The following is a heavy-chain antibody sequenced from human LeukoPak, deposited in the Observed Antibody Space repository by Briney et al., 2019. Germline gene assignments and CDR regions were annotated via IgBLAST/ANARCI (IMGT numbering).Heavy chain of an antibody. V-gene: IGHV1-2*02. CDR2: INPNSGGT. CDR1: GYTFTRFA. J-gene: IGHJ5*02. CDR3: ARGAKTHYYGSGSYRTGTWFDP. D-gene: IGHD3-10*01. Sequence: ASVTVSCKASGYTFTRFAMNWVRQAPGQGLEWMGWINPNSGGTKYAQKFQGRVTITRDTSVTTAYMDLSRLTYDDTAVYYCARGAKTHYYGSGSYRTGTWFDPWGQGTLVTVSS.